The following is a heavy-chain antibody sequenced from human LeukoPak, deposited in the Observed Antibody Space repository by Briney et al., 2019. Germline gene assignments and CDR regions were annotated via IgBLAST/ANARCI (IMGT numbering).Heavy chain of an antibody. V-gene: IGHV1-2*04. CDR3: ARTYGDYGGGWFDP. J-gene: IGHJ5*02. CDR1: GYTFTGYY. D-gene: IGHD4-17*01. Sequence: ASVKVSCKASGYTFTGYYMHWVRQAPGQGLEWMGWINPNSGGTNYAQEFQGWVTMTRDTSISTAYMELSRLRSDDTAVYYCARTYGDYGGGWFDPWGQGTLVTVSS. CDR2: INPNSGGT.